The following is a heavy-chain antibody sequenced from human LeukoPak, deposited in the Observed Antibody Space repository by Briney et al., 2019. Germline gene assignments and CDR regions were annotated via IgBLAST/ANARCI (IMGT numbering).Heavy chain of an antibody. J-gene: IGHJ4*02. Sequence: GRSLRLSCAASGFTFSSYAMHWVRQAPGKGLEWVAVISYDGSNKYYADSVKGRFTISRDNSKNTLYLQMNSLRAEDTAVYYCAKDRILDWGQGTLVTVSS. V-gene: IGHV3-30-3*01. CDR1: GFTFSSYA. CDR2: ISYDGSNK. CDR3: AKDRILD.